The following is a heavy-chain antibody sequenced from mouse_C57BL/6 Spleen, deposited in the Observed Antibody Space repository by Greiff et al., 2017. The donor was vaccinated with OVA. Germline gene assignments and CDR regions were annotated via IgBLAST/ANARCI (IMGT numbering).Heavy chain of an antibody. CDR2: IYPGDGDT. CDR1: GYAFSSYW. V-gene: IGHV1-80*01. CDR3: ARVESNWDGSYVDY. J-gene: IGHJ2*01. D-gene: IGHD4-1*02. Sequence: VQLQQSGAELVKPGASVKISCKASGYAFSSYWMNWVKQRPGKGLEWIGQIYPGDGDTNYNGKFKGKATLTADKSSSTAYMQLSSLTSEDSAVYFCARVESNWDGSYVDYWGQGTTLTVSS.